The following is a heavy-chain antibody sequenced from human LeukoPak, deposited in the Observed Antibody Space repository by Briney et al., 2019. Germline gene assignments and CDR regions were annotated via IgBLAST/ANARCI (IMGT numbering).Heavy chain of an antibody. D-gene: IGHD3-22*01. V-gene: IGHV1-46*01. CDR2: INPSGGST. CDR1: GYTFTIYY. CDR3: ARDSDYYDSSSYRRPRGDFDY. Sequence: ASVNVSCKASGYTFTIYYMHWVRQAPGQGLEWMGIINPSGGSTTHAQKFQGRVTMTRDTSTSTVYMELSSLRSEDTAVYYCARDSDYYDSSSYRRPRGDFDYWGQGTLVTVSS. J-gene: IGHJ4*02.